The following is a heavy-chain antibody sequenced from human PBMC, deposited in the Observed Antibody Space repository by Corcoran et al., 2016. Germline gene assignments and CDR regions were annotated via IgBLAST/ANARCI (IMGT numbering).Heavy chain of an antibody. CDR3: AGGAPTYYDILTGYYNWFDP. J-gene: IGHJ5*02. CDR2: IYYSGST. V-gene: IGHV4-39*07. Sequence: QLQLQESGPGLVKPSETLSLTCTVSGGSISSSSYYWGWIRQPPGKGLEWIGSIYYSGSTYYNPSLESRVTISVDTSKNQFSLKLSSVTAADTVVYYCAGGAPTYYDILTGYYNWFDPWGQGTLVTVSS. D-gene: IGHD3-9*01. CDR1: GGSISSSSYY.